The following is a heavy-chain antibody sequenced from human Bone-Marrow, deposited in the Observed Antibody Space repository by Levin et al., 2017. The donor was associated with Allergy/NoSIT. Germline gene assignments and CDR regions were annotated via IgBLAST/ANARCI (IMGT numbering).Heavy chain of an antibody. V-gene: IGHV3-7*01. D-gene: IGHD3-22*01. CDR3: ARLSDTSGYYSFDS. CDR2: ISEDGSET. J-gene: IGHJ4*02. Sequence: LAGGSLRLSCAVSGFTFRYFWMAWVRQTPEKGLEWMASISEDGSETFHADSVKGRFTVSRDNSKDSLYLQMNSLRPDDTAMYFCARLSDTSGYYSFDSWGQGTFVTVSS. CDR1: GFTFRYFW.